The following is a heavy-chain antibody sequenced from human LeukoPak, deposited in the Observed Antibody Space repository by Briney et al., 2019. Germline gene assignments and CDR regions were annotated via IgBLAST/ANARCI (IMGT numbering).Heavy chain of an antibody. CDR1: GGSISSSHYY. J-gene: IGHJ4*02. V-gene: IGHV4-39*01. Sequence: SETLSLTCTVSGGSISSSHYYWVWIRQPPGKGLEWIGNIYYSGSTYYNPSLKSRVTISVDTSKNQFSLKLSSVTAADTAVYYCARQESDRIAAAGTFDYWGQGTLVTVSS. D-gene: IGHD6-13*01. CDR2: IYYSGST. CDR3: ARQESDRIAAAGTFDY.